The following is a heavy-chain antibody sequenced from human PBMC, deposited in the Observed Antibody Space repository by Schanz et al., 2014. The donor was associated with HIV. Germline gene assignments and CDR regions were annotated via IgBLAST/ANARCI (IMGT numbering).Heavy chain of an antibody. V-gene: IGHV1-69*01. D-gene: IGHD3-22*01. J-gene: IGHJ4*02. CDR1: GGRFSSYA. CDR3: ARAGDISGYYIDY. Sequence: QVQLVQSGAEVKKPGSSVKVSCESSGGRFSSYAINWVRQAPGQGLEWMGGIVPIFGTPNYAQNFQGRVTITADESASTAYMELSGLRSEDTAVYYCARAGDISGYYIDYWGQGTLVTVSS. CDR2: IVPIFGTP.